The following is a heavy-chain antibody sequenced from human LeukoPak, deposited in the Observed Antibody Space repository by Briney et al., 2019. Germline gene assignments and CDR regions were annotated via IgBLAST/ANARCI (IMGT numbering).Heavy chain of an antibody. V-gene: IGHV3-23*01. CDR1: GFTFSSYA. Sequence: PGGSLRLSCAASGFTFSSYAMSWVRQAPGKGLEWVSTISGSGSGGSTYYADSVKGQFTISRDNSKDTLYLQMNSLRAEDTAVYYCAKLLAVTNSYYFNYWGQGTLVTVSS. CDR3: AKLLAVTNSYYFNY. J-gene: IGHJ4*02. D-gene: IGHD6-19*01. CDR2: ISGSGSGGST.